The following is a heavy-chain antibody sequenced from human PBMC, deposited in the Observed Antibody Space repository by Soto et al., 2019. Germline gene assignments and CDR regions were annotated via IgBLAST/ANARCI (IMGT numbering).Heavy chain of an antibody. CDR3: AYDSLDI. Sequence: VASVKVSCKASGDTFTRTHWVRQAPGQGLEWMGIDNPSGGSTTYARKFLGRVTMTRDTSTSTVYMELSSLRSEDTAVYYCAYDSLDIWGQGTMVTVSS. V-gene: IGHV1-46*01. CDR2: DNPSGGST. D-gene: IGHD3-22*01. J-gene: IGHJ3*02. CDR1: GDTFTR.